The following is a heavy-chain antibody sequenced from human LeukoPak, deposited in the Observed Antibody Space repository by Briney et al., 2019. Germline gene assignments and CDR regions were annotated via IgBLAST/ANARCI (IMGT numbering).Heavy chain of an antibody. D-gene: IGHD2-2*02. CDR2: IYYSGST. CDR1: GGSISSGGYY. Sequence: SETLSLTCTVSGGSISSGGYYWSWIRQHPGKGLEWIGYIYYSGSTYYNPSLKSRVTISVDTSKNQFSLKLSSVTAADTAAYYCARSIVVVPAAISPPDYWGQGTLVTVSS. V-gene: IGHV4-31*03. J-gene: IGHJ4*02. CDR3: ARSIVVVPAAISPPDY.